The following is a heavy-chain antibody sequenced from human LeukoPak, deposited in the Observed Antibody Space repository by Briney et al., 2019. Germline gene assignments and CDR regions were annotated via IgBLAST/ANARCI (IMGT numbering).Heavy chain of an antibody. Sequence: GGSLRLSCAASGFTFSSYGMHWVRQAPGKGLEWVAVISYDGSNKYYADSVKGRFTISRDNSKNTLYLQMNSLRAEDTAVYYCASAPAGDTAMENGYWGQGTLVTVSS. D-gene: IGHD5-18*01. CDR2: ISYDGSNK. J-gene: IGHJ4*02. V-gene: IGHV3-30*03. CDR3: ASAPAGDTAMENGY. CDR1: GFTFSSYG.